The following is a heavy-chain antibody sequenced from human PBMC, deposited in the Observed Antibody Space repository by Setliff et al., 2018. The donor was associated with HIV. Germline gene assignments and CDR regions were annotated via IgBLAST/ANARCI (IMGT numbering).Heavy chain of an antibody. D-gene: IGHD3-16*01. Sequence: GGSLRLSCAASGFTFSRYWMSWVRQAPGKGLEWVANIKQDGSEEYYGDSVQGRFTVSRDNAENSVYLQMNSLRAEDTAVYYCARDGGEYWGQGTLVTVSS. CDR1: GFTFSRYW. J-gene: IGHJ4*02. CDR3: ARDGGEY. V-gene: IGHV3-7*01. CDR2: IKQDGSEE.